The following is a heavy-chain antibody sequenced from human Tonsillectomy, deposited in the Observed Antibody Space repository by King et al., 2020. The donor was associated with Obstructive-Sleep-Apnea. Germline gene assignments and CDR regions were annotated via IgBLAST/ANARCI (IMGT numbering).Heavy chain of an antibody. CDR3: VKDKAGEDSPGWDLID. Sequence: VQLVESGGGLVQPGRSLRLSCTASGFTFDDYAMHWVRQAPGKGLELVSGISWNSDTIGYADSVKGRFTISRDNAKNSLYLQMNGLIPGDTALYFCVKDKAGEDSPGWDLIDWGQGTLVTVSS. CDR1: GFTFDDYA. V-gene: IGHV3-9*01. D-gene: IGHD6-19*01. J-gene: IGHJ4*02. CDR2: ISWNSDTI.